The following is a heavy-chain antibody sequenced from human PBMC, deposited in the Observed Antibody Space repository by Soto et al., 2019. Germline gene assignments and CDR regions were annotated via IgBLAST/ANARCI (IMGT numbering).Heavy chain of an antibody. J-gene: IGHJ4*02. V-gene: IGHV3-30*18. CDR1: GFDFTYYA. Sequence: QVQLVESGGGAVQPGESLRLSCVASGFDFTYYAMHWVRQAPGKGLESVAVMSSDGSKIHHTDSVKGRFTISRDNSKKTRSLQMTSLRKEDTADYFCAKDEAVGGTRALFDYWGQGTLVSVSS. CDR2: MSSDGSKI. CDR3: AKDEAVGGTRALFDY. D-gene: IGHD1-26*01.